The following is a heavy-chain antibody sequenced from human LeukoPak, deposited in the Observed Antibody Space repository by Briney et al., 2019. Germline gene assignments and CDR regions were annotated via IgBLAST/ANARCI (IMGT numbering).Heavy chain of an antibody. CDR3: AKEDIAVAAPGGY. V-gene: IGHV3-74*01. CDR2: IGSDASAT. CDR1: GFTFSRYW. J-gene: IGHJ4*02. D-gene: IGHD6-19*01. Sequence: GGSLRLSCATSGFTFSRYWMQWVRQAPGKGLVWVSRIGSDASATSYADSVKGRFAISRDNSKNTLYLQMNSLRAEDTAVYYCAKEDIAVAAPGGYWGQGTLVTVSS.